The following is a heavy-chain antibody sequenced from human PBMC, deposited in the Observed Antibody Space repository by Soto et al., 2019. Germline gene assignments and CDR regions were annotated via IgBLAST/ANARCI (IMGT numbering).Heavy chain of an antibody. CDR3: ARDHSRGGYSYGKFDC. D-gene: IGHD5-18*01. CDR2: ISSRSSYT. Sequence: PGGSLRLSCAASGFTFSDYYMSWIRQAPGKGLEWVSHISSRSSYTNYADSVKGRFTISRDNAKNTLYLQMNRLRADDTAVYYCARDHSRGGYSYGKFDCGGQGTLVTVSS. J-gene: IGHJ4*02. CDR1: GFTFSDYY. V-gene: IGHV3-11*06.